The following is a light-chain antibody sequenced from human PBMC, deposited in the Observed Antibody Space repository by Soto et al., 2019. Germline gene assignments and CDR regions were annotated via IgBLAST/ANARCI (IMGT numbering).Light chain of an antibody. V-gene: IGLV2-8*01. CDR2: EVS. J-gene: IGLJ1*01. CDR3: SSYAGTNTDYV. CDR1: SSDVGSYNY. Sequence: QSVLTQPPSASGSPGQSVTISCTGTSSDVGSYNYVSWYQQHPGKVPKLMIYEVSKRPSGVPDRFSGSKSGNTASLTVSGLKAEDEADDYCSSYAGTNTDYVFGTGTKLTVL.